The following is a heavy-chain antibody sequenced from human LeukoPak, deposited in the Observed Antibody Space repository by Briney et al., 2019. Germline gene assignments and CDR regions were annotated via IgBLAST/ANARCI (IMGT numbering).Heavy chain of an antibody. J-gene: IGHJ4*02. V-gene: IGHV3-33*01. CDR2: IWYDGSNK. CDR3: ARGGRGVPFDY. Sequence: GGSLRLSCAASGFTFSSYGMHWVRQAPGKGLEWVAVIWYDGSNKYYADSVKGRFTISRDNSKNTLYLQMNSLRAEDTAVYYCARGGRGVPFDYWGQGTLVTVSS. D-gene: IGHD3-10*01. CDR1: GFTFSSYG.